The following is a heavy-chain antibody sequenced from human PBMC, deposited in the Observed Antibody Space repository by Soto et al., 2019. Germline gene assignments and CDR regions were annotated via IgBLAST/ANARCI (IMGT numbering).Heavy chain of an antibody. D-gene: IGHD2-2*01. CDR2: ISSSSSYI. Sequence: PGGSLRLSCTASGFNFSSYGMNWVRQAPGKGLEWVSSISSSSSYIYYADSVKGRFTISRDNAKNSLYLQMNSLRAEDTAVYYCAYGCSSTSCYWGQGTLVTVSS. V-gene: IGHV3-21*01. J-gene: IGHJ4*02. CDR3: AYGCSSTSCY. CDR1: GFNFSSYG.